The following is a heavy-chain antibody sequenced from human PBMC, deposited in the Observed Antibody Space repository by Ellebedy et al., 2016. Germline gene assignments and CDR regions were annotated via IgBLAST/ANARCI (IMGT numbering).Heavy chain of an antibody. CDR3: ARDSRRDGNNYPYHYGMDV. CDR1: GGTFSSYD. V-gene: IGHV1-8*02. CDR2: MNPNSGET. J-gene: IGHJ6*02. D-gene: IGHD5-24*01. Sequence: ASVKVSXXASGGTFSSYDINWVRQAPGQGLEWMGRMNPNSGETGYAQKFQGRLTMTRDTSITTAYMELSSLRSEDTAVYYCARDSRRDGNNYPYHYGMDVWGQGTTVTVSS.